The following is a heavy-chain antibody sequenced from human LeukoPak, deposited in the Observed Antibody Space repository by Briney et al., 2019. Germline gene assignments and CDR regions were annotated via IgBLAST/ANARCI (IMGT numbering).Heavy chain of an antibody. CDR3: ATEGGGDYYHFMDV. D-gene: IGHD2-21*01. V-gene: IGHV1-2*02. Sequence: ASLKLSCNTSGSTFSAYSINWVRQAPGQGLEWMGWINPYSGGTNYAQTFQGKGTMTWDTSLSKAYLEMTSLTSADRAVYYCATEGGGDYYHFMDVWGNGTTVTVSS. J-gene: IGHJ6*03. CDR2: INPYSGGT. CDR1: GSTFSAYS.